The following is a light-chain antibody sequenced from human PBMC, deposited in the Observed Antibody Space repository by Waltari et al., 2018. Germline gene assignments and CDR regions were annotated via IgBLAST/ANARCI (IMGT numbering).Light chain of an antibody. CDR1: SSDVGSYNL. V-gene: IGLV2-18*02. CDR3: SSYTSRSTWV. Sequence: QSALTQPPSVSGSPGQSVTISCTGTSSDVGSYNLVSWYQQPPGTAPKLMIYEVTNRPSGVPDRFSGSKSGNTASLTISGLQAEDEADYYCSSYTSRSTWVFGGGTKLTVL. CDR2: EVT. J-gene: IGLJ3*02.